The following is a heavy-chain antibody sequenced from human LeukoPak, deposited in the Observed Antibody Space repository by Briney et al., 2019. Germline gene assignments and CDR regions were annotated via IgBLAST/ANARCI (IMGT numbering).Heavy chain of an antibody. D-gene: IGHD6-19*01. CDR2: IYSDDST. Sequence: GGSLRLSCAASGFTVSSNYMSWVRQAPGKGLEWVSVIYSDDSTYYADSVKGRFTVSRDNSKNTLYLQTNSLRAEDTAVYYCARDNSDWPLNYWGQGTLVTVSS. CDR3: ARDNSDWPLNY. V-gene: IGHV3-53*01. J-gene: IGHJ4*02. CDR1: GFTVSSNY.